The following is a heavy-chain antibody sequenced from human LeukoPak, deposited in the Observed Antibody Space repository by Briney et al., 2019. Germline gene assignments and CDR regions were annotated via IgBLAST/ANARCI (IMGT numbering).Heavy chain of an antibody. Sequence: SVKVSCKASGYTFTSYGISWVRQASGQGLEWMGWISAYNGNTNYAQKLQGRVTMTTDTSTSTAYMELRSLRSDDTAVYYCARDPPRIVVVVAATNYYGMDVWGQGTTVTVSS. CDR3: ARDPPRIVVVVAATNYYGMDV. D-gene: IGHD2-15*01. CDR1: GYTFTSYG. V-gene: IGHV1-18*01. CDR2: ISAYNGNT. J-gene: IGHJ6*02.